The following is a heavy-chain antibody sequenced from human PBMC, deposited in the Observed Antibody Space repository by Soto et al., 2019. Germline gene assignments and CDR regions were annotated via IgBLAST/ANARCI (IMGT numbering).Heavy chain of an antibody. CDR2: INAGNGNT. CDR1: GYTFTSYA. J-gene: IGHJ5*02. V-gene: IGHV1-3*01. Sequence: GASVKVSCKASGYTFTSYAMHWVRQAPGQRLEWMGWINAGNGNTKYSQKFQGRVTITRDTSASTAYMELSSLRSEDTAVYYCARDYDIVVVPAARYWVNWFDPWGQGTLVTVSS. D-gene: IGHD2-2*01. CDR3: ARDYDIVVVPAARYWVNWFDP.